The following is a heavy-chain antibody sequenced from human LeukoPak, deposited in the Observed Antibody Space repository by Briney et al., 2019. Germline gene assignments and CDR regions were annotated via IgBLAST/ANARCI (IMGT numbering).Heavy chain of an antibody. CDR2: ISWNSGSI. J-gene: IGHJ4*02. CDR3: AKGRRAAAGTTDFDY. Sequence: GGSLRLSCAASGFTFDDYAMHWVRQAPGKGLEWVSGISWNSGSIGYADSVKGRFTISRDNAKNSLYLQMNSLRAEDMALYYCAKGRRAAAGTTDFDYWGQGTLVTVSS. D-gene: IGHD6-13*01. V-gene: IGHV3-9*03. CDR1: GFTFDDYA.